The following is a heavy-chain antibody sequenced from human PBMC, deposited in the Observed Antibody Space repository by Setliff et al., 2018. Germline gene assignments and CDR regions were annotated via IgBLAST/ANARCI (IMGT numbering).Heavy chain of an antibody. CDR3: ARLSPYNTGPPFDY. CDR2: ISYTGST. CDR1: GDSIFDNY. D-gene: IGHD2-8*02. Sequence: KPSETLSLTCSVSGDSIFDNYWSWIRQSPGRGLEWIAYISYTGSTNYNPSLKSRVTISLDTSKNNFSLNLRSVTAADTAVYYCARLSPYNTGPPFDYWGQGTLVTVSS. J-gene: IGHJ4*02. V-gene: IGHV4-59*08.